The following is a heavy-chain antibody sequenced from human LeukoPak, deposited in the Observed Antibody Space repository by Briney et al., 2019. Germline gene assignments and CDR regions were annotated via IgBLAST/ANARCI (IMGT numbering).Heavy chain of an antibody. Sequence: PGGSLSLSCAASGFTVSNNYMSWVRQAPGKGLEWVSVIYNGGSTYYADSVKGRFTISRDNSKNTLYLQMNSLRAEDTAVYYCTRDRRYGFWSAYSLGYWGQGTLVTVSS. J-gene: IGHJ4*02. D-gene: IGHD3-3*01. CDR1: GFTVSNNY. CDR3: TRDRRYGFWSAYSLGY. CDR2: IYNGGST. V-gene: IGHV3-66*02.